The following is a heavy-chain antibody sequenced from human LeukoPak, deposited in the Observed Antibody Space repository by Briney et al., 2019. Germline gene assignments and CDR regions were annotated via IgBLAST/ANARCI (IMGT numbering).Heavy chain of an antibody. D-gene: IGHD3-22*01. Sequence: GGSLRLSCAASGFTFSSYAMSWVRQAPGKGLEWVSSISGHSSYIYYADSMKGRFTISRDNAKNSLYLQMNSLRAEDTAVYYCARAYYYDSSVYYWFDYGGQGTLVTVSS. CDR1: GFTFSSYA. CDR2: ISGHSSYI. V-gene: IGHV3-21*01. CDR3: ARAYYYDSSVYYWFDY. J-gene: IGHJ4*02.